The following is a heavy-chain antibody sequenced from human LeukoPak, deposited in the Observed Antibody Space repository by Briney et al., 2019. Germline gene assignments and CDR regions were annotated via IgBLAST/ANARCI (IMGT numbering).Heavy chain of an antibody. CDR3: ARGSLSGVATIVGYFDY. J-gene: IGHJ4*02. D-gene: IGHD5-12*01. V-gene: IGHV1-2*02. Sequence: ASVKVSCKASGYTFTSYAMNWVRQAPGQGLEWMGWINPNSGGTNYAQKFQGRVTMTRDTSISTAYMELSRLRSDDTAVYYCARGSLSGVATIVGYFDYWGQGTLVTVSS. CDR2: INPNSGGT. CDR1: GYTFTSYA.